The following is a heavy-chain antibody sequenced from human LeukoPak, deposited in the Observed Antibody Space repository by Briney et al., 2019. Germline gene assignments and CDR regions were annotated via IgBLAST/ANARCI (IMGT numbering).Heavy chain of an antibody. V-gene: IGHV3-48*01. CDR1: GFTFSSYS. CDR3: ARERGSKHYDF. D-gene: IGHD3-16*01. J-gene: IGHJ4*02. CDR2: ISSSSSTI. Sequence: GGSLRLSCAASGFTFSSYSMNWVRQAPGKGLEWVSYISSSSSTIYYADSVKGRFTISRDNAKNSLYLQMNSLRAEDMALYYCARERGSKHYDFWGQGTLVTVSS.